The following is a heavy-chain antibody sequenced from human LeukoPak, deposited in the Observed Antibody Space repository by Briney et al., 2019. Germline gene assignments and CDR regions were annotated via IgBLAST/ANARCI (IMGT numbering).Heavy chain of an antibody. CDR1: GYTFTGYY. D-gene: IGHD3-22*01. CDR3: ARARQYYYDSSGSFDY. V-gene: IGHV1-2*02. CDR2: INPNSGGT. J-gene: IGHJ4*02. Sequence: ASVKVSCKASGYTFTGYYMHWVRQAPGQGLEWMGWINPNSGGTNYAQKFQGRVTMTRDTSISTAYMELSRLRSDDTAVYYCARARQYYYDSSGSFDYWGQGTLVTVSS.